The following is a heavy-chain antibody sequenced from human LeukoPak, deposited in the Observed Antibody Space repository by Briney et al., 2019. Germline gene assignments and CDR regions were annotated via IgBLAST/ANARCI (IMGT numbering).Heavy chain of an antibody. CDR1: GGSISSGDYY. CDR3: VRGLGSSWYGD. V-gene: IGHV4-30-4*01. J-gene: IGHJ4*02. CDR2: IYYSGST. D-gene: IGHD6-13*01. Sequence: PSETLSLTCTVSGGSISSGDYYWTRIRQPPGKGLEWIGYIYYSGSTYCNPSLKSRLIISVDTSKNQFSLKLSSVTAADTAVYYCVRGLGSSWYGDWGQGTLVTVSS.